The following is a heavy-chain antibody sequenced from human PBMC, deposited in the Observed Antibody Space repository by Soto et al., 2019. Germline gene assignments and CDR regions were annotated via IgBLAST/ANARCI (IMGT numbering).Heavy chain of an antibody. CDR2: IKQDGSEK. D-gene: IGHD2-8*01. CDR3: TSNRILLMVDGKQDYYGMDV. Sequence: VGPLRLSCSASGFTFRDYWMSWVRQVPGKGLGWVATIKQDGSEKHYVDSVEGRFTISRDNAKNSLYLQMNSLRADDSALYYCTSNRILLMVDGKQDYYGMDVWGQGTTVTVSS. V-gene: IGHV3-7*01. J-gene: IGHJ6*02. CDR1: GFTFRDYW.